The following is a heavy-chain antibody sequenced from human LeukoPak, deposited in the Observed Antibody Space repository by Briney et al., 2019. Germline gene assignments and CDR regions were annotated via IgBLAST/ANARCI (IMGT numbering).Heavy chain of an antibody. V-gene: IGHV3-7*05. CDR3: ASDTTGYYAMDV. D-gene: IGHD4-17*01. CDR1: GVTFSNYW. Sequence: GGSLRLSCAASGVTFSNYWMTWVRQAPGKGLEWVASIKQDGSDKYYVDSVKGRFTISRDDAGNSLYLQMNSLRAEDSAVYYCASDTTGYYAMDVWGQGTPVTVSS. J-gene: IGHJ6*02. CDR2: IKQDGSDK.